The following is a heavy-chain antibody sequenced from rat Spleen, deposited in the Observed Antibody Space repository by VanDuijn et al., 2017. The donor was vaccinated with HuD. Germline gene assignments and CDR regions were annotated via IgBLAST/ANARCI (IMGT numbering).Heavy chain of an antibody. CDR3: TRQDTSGYSNWFAY. Sequence: EVQLVESGGGLVQPGRSLKLSCAASGFTFSDYGMAWVRQAPTKGLEWVATINPGGFNTYYRESVKGRFTVSRDNSKSTLYLQVDSLRAEDTATYYCTRQDTSGYSNWFAYWGQGTLVTVSS. CDR1: GFTFSDYG. V-gene: IGHV5-29*01. J-gene: IGHJ3*01. D-gene: IGHD4-3*01. CDR2: INPGGFNT.